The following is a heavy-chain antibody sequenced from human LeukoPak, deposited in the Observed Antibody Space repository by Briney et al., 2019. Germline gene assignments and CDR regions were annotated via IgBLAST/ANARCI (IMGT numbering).Heavy chain of an antibody. CDR3: ARAASLYYDFWSGYFNFDY. J-gene: IGHJ4*02. V-gene: IGHV1-2*02. CDR2: INPSSGGT. D-gene: IGHD3-3*01. Sequence: ASVKVSCKASGYTFTGYYMHWVRQAPGQGLEWMGWINPSSGGTNYAQKFQGRVTMTRDTSISTAYMELSRLRSDDTAVYYCARAASLYYDFWSGYFNFDYWGQGTLVTVSS. CDR1: GYTFTGYY.